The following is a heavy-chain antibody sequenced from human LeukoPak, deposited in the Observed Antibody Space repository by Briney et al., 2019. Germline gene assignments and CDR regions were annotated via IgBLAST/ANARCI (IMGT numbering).Heavy chain of an antibody. D-gene: IGHD4-17*01. CDR2: INQDGSAE. J-gene: IGHJ4*02. CDR1: GFAFSTYS. Sequence: GGSLRLSCAASGFAFSTYSMSWVRQAPGKGLDWVASINQDGSAEYYVDSVRGRFTISRDNAKNSLYLQVNSLRVDDTAVYYCVRLFGGVTTFDYWGQGTLVTVSS. V-gene: IGHV3-7*01. CDR3: VRLFGGVTTFDY.